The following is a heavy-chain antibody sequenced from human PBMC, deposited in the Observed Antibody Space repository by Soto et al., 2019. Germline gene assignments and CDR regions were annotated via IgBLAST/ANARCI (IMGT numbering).Heavy chain of an antibody. Sequence: GASVKVSCKASGNTVTGYGLSWVRQAPGQGLEWMGWISSYNGNTRYAQKFQGRVSMTTDTSTNTGSMELRSLTSDDTAVYYCATGGGQTYGDFDFWGQGTVVTVSS. CDR3: ATGGGQTYGDFDF. CDR2: ISSYNGNT. V-gene: IGHV1-18*01. D-gene: IGHD2-8*01. J-gene: IGHJ4*02. CDR1: GNTVTGYG.